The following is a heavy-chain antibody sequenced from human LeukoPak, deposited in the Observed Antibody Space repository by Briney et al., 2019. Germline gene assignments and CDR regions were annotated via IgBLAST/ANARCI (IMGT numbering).Heavy chain of an antibody. J-gene: IGHJ4*02. V-gene: IGHV3-66*01. Sequence: GGSQRLSCAASGFTVSSNYMSWLRQAPGKGLEWVSVIYSGGSIYYADSVKGRFTISRDNSKNTLYLQMNSLRAEDTAVYYCASDLIGLGGYWGQGTLVTVSS. CDR3: ASDLIGLGGY. CDR1: GFTVSSNY. D-gene: IGHD3-16*01. CDR2: IYSGGSI.